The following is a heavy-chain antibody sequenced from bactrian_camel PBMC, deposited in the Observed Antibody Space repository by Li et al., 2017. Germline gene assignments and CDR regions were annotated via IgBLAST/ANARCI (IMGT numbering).Heavy chain of an antibody. V-gene: IGHV3S40*01. CDR2: ISAGGGVST. D-gene: IGHD2*01. Sequence: VQLVESGGGLVQPGGSLRLSCAASGFTFSGYAMSWVRQAPGKGLEWVSGISAGGGVSTMYADSVKGRFTISRDNAKNTVYLQLNSLKTEDMAMYYCAKMGLQSASYWGQGTQVTVS. CDR3: AKMGLQSASY. CDR1: GFTFSGYA. J-gene: IGHJ4*01.